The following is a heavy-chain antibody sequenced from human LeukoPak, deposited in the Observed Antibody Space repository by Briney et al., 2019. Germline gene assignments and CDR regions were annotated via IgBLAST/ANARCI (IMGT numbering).Heavy chain of an antibody. CDR1: GFTFSDYY. CDR2: ISSRSSYT. CDR3: AREGYGGNNAFDI. J-gene: IGHJ3*02. D-gene: IGHD4-23*01. Sequence: GGSLRLSCAASGFTFSDYYMSWIRQAPGKGLEWVSYISSRSSYTKYADSVKGRFTISRDNAKNSLYLQMNSLRAEDTAVYYCAREGYGGNNAFDIWGQGTVVTVSS. V-gene: IGHV3-11*06.